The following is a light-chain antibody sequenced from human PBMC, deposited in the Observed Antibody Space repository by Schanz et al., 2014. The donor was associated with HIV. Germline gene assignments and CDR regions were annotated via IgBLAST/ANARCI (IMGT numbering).Light chain of an antibody. J-gene: IGLJ1*01. CDR1: SSDVGGYNY. CDR3: ASYTTSDTPLV. Sequence: QSALTQPASVSGSPGQSITISCTGTSSDVGGYNYVSWYQQHPGKAPKLMIYDVSNRPSGVSNRFSGSKSGNTASLTISGLQAEDEADYHCASYTTSDTPLVFGTGTKVTVL. CDR2: DVS. V-gene: IGLV2-14*01.